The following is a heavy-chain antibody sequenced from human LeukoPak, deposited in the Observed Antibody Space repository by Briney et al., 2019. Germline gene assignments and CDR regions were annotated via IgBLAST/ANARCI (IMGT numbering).Heavy chain of an antibody. V-gene: IGHV3-48*03. Sequence: GGSLRLSCAASGFTFSSYEMNWVRQAPGKGLEWVSYISSSGSTIYYADSVKGRFTISKDNAKNSLYLQMNSLRAEDTAVYYCARGDSGSYYFDYWGQGTLVTVSS. CDR3: ARGDSGSYYFDY. CDR2: ISSSGSTI. CDR1: GFTFSSYE. D-gene: IGHD1-26*01. J-gene: IGHJ4*02.